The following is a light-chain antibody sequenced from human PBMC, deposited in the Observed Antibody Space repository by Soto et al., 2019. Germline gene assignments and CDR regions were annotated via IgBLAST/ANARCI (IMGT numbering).Light chain of an antibody. CDR2: LERSGTY. CDR3: ETWTSNTRV. V-gene: IGLV4-60*03. CDR1: SDHSSYI. J-gene: IGLJ3*02. Sequence: QPVLTQSSSASASLGSSVELTCTLGSDHSSYIIAWHQQQPGQAPRFLMKLERSGTYNKGSGVPDRFSGSSSGADRYLTISNLQSEDEADYYCETWTSNTRVFGGGTKLTVL.